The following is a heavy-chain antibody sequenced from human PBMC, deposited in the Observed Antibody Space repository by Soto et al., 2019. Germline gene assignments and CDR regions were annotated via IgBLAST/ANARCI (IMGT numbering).Heavy chain of an antibody. CDR1: GDSISSGNW. V-gene: IGHV4-4*02. J-gene: IGHJ5*02. CDR2: IYHGGST. Sequence: SETLSLTCAVSGDSISSGNWWSWVRQPPGKGLEWIGQIYHGGSTIYTPSLKSRVTISLDKSKNQFSLNLTSVTAADTAVYYCTRVVRSNWFDPWGQGALVT. CDR3: TRVVRSNWFDP. D-gene: IGHD3-10*01.